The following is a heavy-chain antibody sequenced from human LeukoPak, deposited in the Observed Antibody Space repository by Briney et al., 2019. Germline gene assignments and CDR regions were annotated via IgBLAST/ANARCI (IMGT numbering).Heavy chain of an antibody. CDR1: GFILSFFG. V-gene: IGHV3-33*08. CDR2: KWYVGSNK. Sequence: GRCLRLSCAVSGFILSFFGMRCVRQAPGRGREWVAVKWYVGSNKYYADSVKGRFTISRDNSKNTLYLQMNRQRAEDTAVYYCARDRAIRELLNACVIWGEGTMVSVPS. CDR3: ARDRAIRELLNACVI. J-gene: IGHJ3*02. D-gene: IGHD1-7*01.